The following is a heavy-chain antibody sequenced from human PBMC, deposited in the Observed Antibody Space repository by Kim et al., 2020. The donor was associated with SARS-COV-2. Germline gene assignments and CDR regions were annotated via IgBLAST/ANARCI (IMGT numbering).Heavy chain of an antibody. Sequence: SETLSLTCAVYGGSFSGYYWSWIRQPPGKGLEWIGEINHSGSTNYNPSLKSRVTISVDTSKNQFSLKLSSVTAADTAVYYCARGRVTRRKWVIVVVVPRWDYWGQGTLVTVSS. CDR3: ARGRVTRRKWVIVVVVPRWDY. CDR1: GGSFSGYY. CDR2: INHSGST. D-gene: IGHD2-15*01. J-gene: IGHJ4*02. V-gene: IGHV4-34*01.